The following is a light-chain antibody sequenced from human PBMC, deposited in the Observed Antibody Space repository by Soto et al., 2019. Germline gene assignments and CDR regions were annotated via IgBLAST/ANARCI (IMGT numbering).Light chain of an antibody. Sequence: DIVLTQTPLSSPVTLGQPASISCRSSQSLVHSDGKTYLSWVQQRKGQPPRILIYKVSNRFSGVPDRFTGSGAGTDFTLPISRLQAEDVSVYYCQQYYSNPQTFGQGTRLEIK. CDR3: QQYYSNPQT. V-gene: IGKV2-24*01. J-gene: IGKJ5*01. CDR1: QSLVHSDGKTY. CDR2: KVS.